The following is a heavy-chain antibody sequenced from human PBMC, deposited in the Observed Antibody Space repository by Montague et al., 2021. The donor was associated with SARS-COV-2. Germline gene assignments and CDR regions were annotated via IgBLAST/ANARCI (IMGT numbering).Heavy chain of an antibody. CDR1: GGSISTYY. V-gene: IGHV4-59*01. CDR2: IYYSGNP. CDR3: ARGKGRSPDALDI. D-gene: IGHD2-15*01. J-gene: IGHJ3*02. Sequence: SETLSLTCTVSGGSISTYYWSWIRQSPGKGLEWIGYIYYSGNPXXXPSXRGRLSMSVDTSKNQFSLELSSVTAADTAVFFCARGKGRSPDALDIWGQGITVTVSS.